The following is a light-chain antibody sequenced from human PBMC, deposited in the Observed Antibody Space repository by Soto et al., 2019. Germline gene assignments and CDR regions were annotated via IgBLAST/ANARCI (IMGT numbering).Light chain of an antibody. V-gene: IGLV4-60*02. CDR3: ETWDFNTWV. J-gene: IGLJ3*02. Sequence: QPVLTQSSSASASLGSSVKLTCTLSSGHSSYIIAWHQQQPGKAPRYLMKLEGSGSYNTGSGVPDRFSGSSSGADRYLTISNLQFEDEADYYCETWDFNTWVFGGGTKVTVL. CDR1: SGHSSYI. CDR2: LEGSGSY.